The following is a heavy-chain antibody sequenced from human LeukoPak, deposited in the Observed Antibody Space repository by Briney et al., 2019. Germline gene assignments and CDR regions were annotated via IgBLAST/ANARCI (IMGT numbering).Heavy chain of an antibody. CDR3: AREVRGVISAFDI. CDR1: GYSISSGYY. Sequence: SETLSLTCTVSGYSISSGYYWSWIRQPPGKGLEWIGYISYSGSTNYNPSLKSRVTISVDTSKNQFSLKLSSVTAADTAMYYCAREVRGVISAFDIWGQGTMVTVSS. CDR2: ISYSGST. V-gene: IGHV4-61*01. J-gene: IGHJ3*02. D-gene: IGHD3-10*01.